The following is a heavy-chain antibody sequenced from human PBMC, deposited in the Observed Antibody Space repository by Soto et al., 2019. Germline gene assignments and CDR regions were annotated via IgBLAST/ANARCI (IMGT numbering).Heavy chain of an antibody. CDR2: INHSGST. J-gene: IGHJ3*02. CDR3: ARAYGYSSGGDAFDI. V-gene: IGHV4-34*01. CDR1: GGSFSGYY. D-gene: IGHD6-19*01. Sequence: SETLSLTCAVYGGSFSGYYWSWIRQPPGKGLEWIGEINHSGSTNYNPSLKSRVTISVDTSKNQFSLKLSSVTAADTAVYYCARAYGYSSGGDAFDIRGQGTMVTVSS.